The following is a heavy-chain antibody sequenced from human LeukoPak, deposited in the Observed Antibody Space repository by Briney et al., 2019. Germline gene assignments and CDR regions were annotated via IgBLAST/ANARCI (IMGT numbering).Heavy chain of an antibody. J-gene: IGHJ4*02. CDR2: ISYDGSNK. CDR1: GFTFSSYA. D-gene: IGHD3-10*01. V-gene: IGHV3-30*04. CDR3: AKDGGLWFGY. Sequence: GGSLRLSCAASGFTFSSYAMHWVRQAPGKGLEWVAVISYDGSNKYYADSVKGRFTISRDNSKNTLYLQMNSLRAEDTAVYYCAKDGGLWFGYWGQGTLVTVSS.